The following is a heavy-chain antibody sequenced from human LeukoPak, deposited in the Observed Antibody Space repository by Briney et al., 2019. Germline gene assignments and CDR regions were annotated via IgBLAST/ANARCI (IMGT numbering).Heavy chain of an antibody. Sequence: PGGSLRLSRAASGFTFSNAWMSWVRQAPGKGLEWVGRIKSKTDSGTTDYAAPVKGRFTISRDDSKNTLYLQMNGLKTEDTAVYYCTKLILAAADTGDYWGQGTLVTVSS. D-gene: IGHD6-13*01. J-gene: IGHJ4*02. CDR2: IKSKTDSGTT. CDR3: TKLILAAADTGDY. V-gene: IGHV3-15*01. CDR1: GFTFSNAW.